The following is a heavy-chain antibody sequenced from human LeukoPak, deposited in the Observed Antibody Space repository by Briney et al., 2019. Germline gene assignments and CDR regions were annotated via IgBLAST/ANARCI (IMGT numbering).Heavy chain of an antibody. CDR2: IIPILGIA. CDR1: GGTFSSYA. CDR3: ARVPIYYYDSSGYYDY. Sequence: GASVKVTCKASGGTFSSYAISWVRQATGQGLEWMGRIIPILGIANYAQKFQGRVTITADKSTSTAYMELSSLRSEDTAVYYCARVPIYYYDSSGYYDYWGQGTLVTVSS. J-gene: IGHJ4*02. V-gene: IGHV1-69*04. D-gene: IGHD3-22*01.